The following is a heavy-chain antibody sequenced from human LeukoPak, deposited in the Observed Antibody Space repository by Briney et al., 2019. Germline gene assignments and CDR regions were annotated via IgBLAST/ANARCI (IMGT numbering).Heavy chain of an antibody. CDR1: GGSISSYY. D-gene: IGHD3-10*01. CDR2: IYYSGST. Sequence: ASETLSLTCTVSGGSISSYYWSWIRQPPGKGLEWIGYIYYSGSTNYNPSLKSRVTISVDTSKNQFSLKLSSVTAADTAVYYCARFGSNPYYFDYWGRGTLVTVSS. CDR3: ARFGSNPYYFDY. J-gene: IGHJ4*02. V-gene: IGHV4-59*08.